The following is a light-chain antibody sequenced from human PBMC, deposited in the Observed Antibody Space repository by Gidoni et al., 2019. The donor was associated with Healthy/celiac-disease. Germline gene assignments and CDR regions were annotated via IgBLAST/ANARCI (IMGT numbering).Light chain of an antibody. J-gene: IGKJ2*03. CDR3: QQYKSYPYS. CDR2: AVS. Sequence: DIQMTQSPSSLSASVGDRVTITCRASQDISNYLAWFQQKPGKAPKSLIYAVSSLQSGVPSKFSGSGSGTDFSLTISSLQPEDFATYYCQQYKSYPYSFGQGTKLEIK. V-gene: IGKV1-16*02. CDR1: QDISNY.